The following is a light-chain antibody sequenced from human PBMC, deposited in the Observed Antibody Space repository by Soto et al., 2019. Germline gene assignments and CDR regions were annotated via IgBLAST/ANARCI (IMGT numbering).Light chain of an antibody. CDR2: MVS. CDR3: MQITHWPPIT. Sequence: DVVMTQSPLSLPVTLGQPASISCRSSQSLVFSDGNTYLSWFHQRPGQSPRRLIYMVSNRDSGVPARFSGSGSGTDFTLQISRVEAEDVGFYYYMQITHWPPITFGQGTRLEIK. V-gene: IGKV2-30*01. J-gene: IGKJ5*01. CDR1: QSLVFSDGNTY.